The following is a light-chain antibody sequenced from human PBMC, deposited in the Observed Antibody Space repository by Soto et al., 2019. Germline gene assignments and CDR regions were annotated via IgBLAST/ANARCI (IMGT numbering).Light chain of an antibody. Sequence: DIQMTQSRSTLSASVGDRVTISCRASQTISSWLAWYQQRPGKAPKLLIYDASSLESGVPSRFSGSGSGTEFTLTISSLQPADFATYYCQQHNSYPWTFGQGTKVDIK. J-gene: IGKJ1*01. CDR3: QQHNSYPWT. CDR2: DAS. CDR1: QTISSW. V-gene: IGKV1-5*01.